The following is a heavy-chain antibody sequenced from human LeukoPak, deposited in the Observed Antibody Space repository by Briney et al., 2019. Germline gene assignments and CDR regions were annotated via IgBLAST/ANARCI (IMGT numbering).Heavy chain of an antibody. Sequence: PGGSLRLSCTVSGFTVSSDSMSWVRQAPGKGLEWVSFIYSGGSTHYSDSVKGRFTISSNNSKNTLYLQMNSLRAEDTAVYYCARRAGAYSHPYYYWGQGTLVTVSS. CDR2: IYSGGST. J-gene: IGHJ4*02. CDR3: ARRAGAYSHPYYY. CDR1: GFTVSSDS. V-gene: IGHV3-53*01. D-gene: IGHD4/OR15-4a*01.